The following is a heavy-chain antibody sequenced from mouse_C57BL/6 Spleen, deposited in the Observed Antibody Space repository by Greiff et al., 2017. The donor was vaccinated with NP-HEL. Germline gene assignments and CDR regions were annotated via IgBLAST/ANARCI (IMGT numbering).Heavy chain of an antibody. CDR2: IDPEDGET. J-gene: IGHJ1*03. CDR1: GFNIKDYY. Sequence: EVQLQQSGAELVKPGASVKLSCTASGFNIKDYYMHWVKQRTEQGLEWIGRIDPEDGETKYVPKFQGKATITADTSSNTAYLQLSSLTSEDTAVYYCARDYDYYWYFDVWGTGTTVTVSS. CDR3: ARDYDYYWYFDV. D-gene: IGHD2-4*01. V-gene: IGHV14-2*01.